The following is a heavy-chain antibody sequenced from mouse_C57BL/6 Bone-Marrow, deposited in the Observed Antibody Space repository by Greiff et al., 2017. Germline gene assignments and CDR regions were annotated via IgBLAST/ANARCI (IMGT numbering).Heavy chain of an antibody. V-gene: IGHV1-81*01. D-gene: IGHD1-3*01. CDR2: IYPSSGNT. CDR3: ARGESGWSAWFAY. CDR1: GYTFTSYG. Sequence: VQLLQSGAGLARPGASVKLSCKASGYTFTSYGISWVKQRTGQGLEWLGEIYPSSGNTYYNEKFKGQATLTADKSSSTAYMELRRRTSEDSAVYFCARGESGWSAWFAYWGQGTLVTVSA. J-gene: IGHJ3*01.